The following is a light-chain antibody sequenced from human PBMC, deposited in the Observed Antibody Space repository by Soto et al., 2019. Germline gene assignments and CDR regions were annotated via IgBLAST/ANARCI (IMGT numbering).Light chain of an antibody. CDR1: QSVSSIY. CDR3: QQYGSSPRT. V-gene: IGKV3-20*01. Sequence: EIVLTQSPGTLSLSPGEGATLSCRATQSVSSIYLAWYQQKPGQAPRLLIYGTSNRASGIPDRFSGSGSGTDFTLTISRLEPEDFAVYYCQQYGSSPRTFGQGTKVDIK. J-gene: IGKJ1*01. CDR2: GTS.